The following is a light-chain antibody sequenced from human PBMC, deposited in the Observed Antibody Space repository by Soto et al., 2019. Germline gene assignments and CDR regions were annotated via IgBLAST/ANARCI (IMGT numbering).Light chain of an antibody. CDR1: NIGIKS. CDR3: QVWDTTSDQFVV. Sequence: SYELTQTPSMSVAPGQTARISCGGNNIGIKSVHWYQQKPGQAPVLVVYDENDRPSGIPDRFSGSNSGNTATLTISRVEAGDEADYYCQVWDTTSDQFVVFGGGTQLTVL. J-gene: IGLJ2*01. CDR2: DEN. V-gene: IGLV3-21*02.